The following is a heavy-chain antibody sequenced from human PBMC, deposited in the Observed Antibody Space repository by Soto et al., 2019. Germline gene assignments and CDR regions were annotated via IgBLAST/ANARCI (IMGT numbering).Heavy chain of an antibody. J-gene: IGHJ4*02. D-gene: IGHD3-10*01. Sequence: SETLSLTCNVSGGSMNFYYWMWIRQPPGKGLEWIGSVYDTGTTSYNSSPKSRVTMSVDTSKSQFSLNLISVTAADTAVYYCARGRGGHFDSWGQGTLDTVSS. V-gene: IGHV4-59*01. CDR3: ARGRGGHFDS. CDR2: VYDTGTT. CDR1: GGSMNFYY.